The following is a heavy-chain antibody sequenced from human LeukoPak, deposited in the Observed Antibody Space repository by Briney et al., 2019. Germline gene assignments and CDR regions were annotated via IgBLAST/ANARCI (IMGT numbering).Heavy chain of an antibody. D-gene: IGHD3-3*01. CDR1: GFTFSDYY. J-gene: IGHJ6*02. CDR3: ARAHYDFWSGYYTGYYYGMDV. CDR2: ISSSGSTI. Sequence: GGSLRLSRAASGFTFSDYYMSWIRQAPGKGLEWVSYISSSGSTIYYADSVKGRFTISRDNAKNSLYLQMNSLRAEDTAVYYCARAHYDFWSGYYTGYYYGMDVWGQGTTVTVSS. V-gene: IGHV3-11*01.